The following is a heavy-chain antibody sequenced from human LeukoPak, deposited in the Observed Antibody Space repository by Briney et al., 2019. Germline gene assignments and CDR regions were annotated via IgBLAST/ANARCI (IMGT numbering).Heavy chain of an antibody. D-gene: IGHD6-6*01. CDR1: GFTFSSYW. CDR2: INSDGSST. CDR3: ARVPPSSWSDYTFDY. J-gene: IGHJ4*02. V-gene: IGHV3-74*01. Sequence: GGSLRLSCAASGFTFSSYWMHWVRQAPGKGLVWVSRINSDGSSTSYADSVKGRFSISRDNAKNTLYLQMSSLRAGDTAVYYCARVPPSSWSDYTFDYWGQGTLVTVSS.